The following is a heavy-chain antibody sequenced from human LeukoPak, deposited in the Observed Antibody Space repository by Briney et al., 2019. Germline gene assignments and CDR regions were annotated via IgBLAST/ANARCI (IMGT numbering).Heavy chain of an antibody. V-gene: IGHV3-23*01. D-gene: IGHD3-10*01. Sequence: GGSLRLSCAASGFTFSNYGMSWVRQAPGKGLEWVSAITGNGANTFYADSVKGRFTISRDNSKNTMYLQMNSLRAEGTALYYCARDRSGSYPNWFDPWGQGTLVTVSS. CDR3: ARDRSGSYPNWFDP. J-gene: IGHJ5*02. CDR1: GFTFSNYG. CDR2: ITGNGANT.